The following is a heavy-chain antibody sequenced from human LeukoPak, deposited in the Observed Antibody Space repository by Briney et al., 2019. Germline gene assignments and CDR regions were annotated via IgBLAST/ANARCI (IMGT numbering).Heavy chain of an antibody. D-gene: IGHD6-6*01. CDR1: GFIYRHYV. CDR3: AKEGLNRATRDFFDS. V-gene: IGHV3-23*01. CDR2: ISNSGCSK. Sequence: GGSLRLSCAASGFIYRHYVVPWVRRAPAKGLEGVSQISNSGCSKYYADSVKGRLNISRDNYKHTLYLEMNSLRAEDTGVYYCAKEGLNRATRDFFDSWGQGTLVTVSS. J-gene: IGHJ4*02.